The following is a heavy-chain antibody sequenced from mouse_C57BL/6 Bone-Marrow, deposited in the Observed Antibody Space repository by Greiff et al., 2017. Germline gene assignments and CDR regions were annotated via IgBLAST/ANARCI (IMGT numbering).Heavy chain of an antibody. J-gene: IGHJ2*01. CDR2: IYPGSGST. CDR3: ARIDGYLYYFDY. D-gene: IGHD2-3*01. CDR1: GYTFTSYW. Sequence: QVQLQQPGAELVKPGASVKMSCKASGYTFTSYWITWVKQRPGQGLEWIGDIYPGSGSTNYNEKFKSKATLTVDTSSSTAYMQLSSLTSEDSAVYYCARIDGYLYYFDYWGQGTTLTFSS. V-gene: IGHV1-55*01.